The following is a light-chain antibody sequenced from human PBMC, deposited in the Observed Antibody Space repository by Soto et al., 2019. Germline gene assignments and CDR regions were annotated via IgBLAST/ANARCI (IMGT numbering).Light chain of an antibody. J-gene: IGKJ2*01. CDR3: MQALQTAYT. V-gene: IGKV2-28*01. CDR2: LGS. Sequence: DIVMTQSPLSLPVTPGEPASISCRSSKSLLHSNGYNYLDWYLQKPGQSPQLLIYLGSNRASGVPDRFSGSGSGTDFTLKISRVEAEDVGVYYCMQALQTAYTFGQGTKLENK. CDR1: KSLLHSNGYNY.